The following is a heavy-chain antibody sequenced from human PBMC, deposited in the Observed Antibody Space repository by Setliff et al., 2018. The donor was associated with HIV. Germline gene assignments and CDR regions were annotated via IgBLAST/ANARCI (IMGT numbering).Heavy chain of an antibody. D-gene: IGHD6-19*01. CDR2: IYPGDSDT. CDR3: ARLDGISVAGTADF. J-gene: IGHJ4*02. CDR1: GYNFTSNW. V-gene: IGHV5-51*01. Sequence: PGESLKISCKGSGYNFTSNWIGWVRQMPGKGLEWMGIIYPGDSDTRYSPSFQGQVAISVDKSITTAYLQWNSLKVSDTAMYYCARLDGISVAGTADFWGQGTLVTVSS.